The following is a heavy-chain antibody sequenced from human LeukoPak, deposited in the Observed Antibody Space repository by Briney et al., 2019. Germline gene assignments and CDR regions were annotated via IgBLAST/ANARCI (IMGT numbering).Heavy chain of an antibody. J-gene: IGHJ6*02. V-gene: IGHV3-64*01. CDR1: GFTFSSYA. CDR3: ARILTDYYYYGMDV. D-gene: IGHD7-27*01. CDR2: ISSNGGST. Sequence: GGSLRLSCAASGFTFSSYAMHWVRQAPGKGLEYVSAISSNGGSTYYANSVKGRFTISRDNSKNTLYLQMGSLRAEDTAVYYCARILTDYYYYGMDVWGQGTTVTVSS.